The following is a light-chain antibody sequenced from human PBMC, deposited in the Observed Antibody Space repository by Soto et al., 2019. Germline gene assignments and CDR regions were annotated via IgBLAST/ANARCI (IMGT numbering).Light chain of an antibody. V-gene: IGLV2-14*03. Sequence: QSALAQPASVSGSPGQSITISCTGTTSDVGRYDYVSWFQQHPGKAPKLIIYDVSHWPSGVSDRFSGSKSGNTASLTISGLQAEDEADYYCSSITTSTTFVFGTGTKLTVL. CDR2: DVS. J-gene: IGLJ1*01. CDR3: SSITTSTTFV. CDR1: TSDVGRYDY.